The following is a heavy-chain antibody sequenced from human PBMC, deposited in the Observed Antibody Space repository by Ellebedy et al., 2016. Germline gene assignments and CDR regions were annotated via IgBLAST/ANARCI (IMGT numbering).Heavy chain of an antibody. V-gene: IGHV1-24*01. CDR1: GYTLTELS. CDR3: ARDCSGGSCYSNWYFDL. J-gene: IGHJ2*01. CDR2: FDPEDGET. Sequence: ASVKVSCXVSGYTLTELSMHWVRQAPGKGLEWMGGFDPEDGETIYAQKFQGRVTMTEDTSTDTAYMELRSLRSDDTAVYYCARDCSGGSCYSNWYFDLWGRGTLVTVSS. D-gene: IGHD2-15*01.